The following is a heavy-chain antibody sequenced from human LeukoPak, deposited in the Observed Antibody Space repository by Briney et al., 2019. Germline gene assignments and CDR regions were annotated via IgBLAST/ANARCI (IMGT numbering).Heavy chain of an antibody. D-gene: IGHD3-22*01. V-gene: IGHV5-51*01. CDR1: GYSFTNYW. CDR2: IYPGDSDT. Sequence: GESLKISCKTSGYSFTNYWIGWVRQMPGKGLEWMGIIYPGDSDTRYSPSFQGQVTFSADKSISTAYLQWNSLRASDTAMYYCARHQYYYDTRGYYIDYWGQGTLVTVSS. J-gene: IGHJ4*02. CDR3: ARHQYYYDTRGYYIDY.